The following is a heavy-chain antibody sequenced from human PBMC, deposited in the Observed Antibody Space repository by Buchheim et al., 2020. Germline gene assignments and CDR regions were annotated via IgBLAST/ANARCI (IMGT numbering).Heavy chain of an antibody. CDR3: ARMGEGSGYVDY. J-gene: IGHJ4*02. CDR2: ISYSGST. V-gene: IGHV4-31*03. D-gene: IGHD3-22*01. CDR1: GGSISGANYY. Sequence: QMQLQESGPGLVKPSQTLSLTCTVPGGSISGANYYWSWIRQHPGKGLEWIGYISYSGSTYYNPSLKSRVIISVETSKNQFSLKLSSVTAADTAIYYCARMGEGSGYVDYWGQGTL.